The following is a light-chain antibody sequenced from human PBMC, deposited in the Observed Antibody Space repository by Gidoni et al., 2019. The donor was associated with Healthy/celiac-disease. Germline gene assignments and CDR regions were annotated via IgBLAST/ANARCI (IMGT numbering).Light chain of an antibody. CDR1: QSVLYSSNNKNY. Sequence: DIVMTQSPDSLAVSLGERATINCKSSQSVLYSSNNKNYLACYQQKPGQPPKLLIYWASTRESGVPDRFSCSGSGTDFTLTISSLQAEDVAVYYCQQYYSTPPTFGPGTKVDIK. CDR3: QQYYSTPPT. V-gene: IGKV4-1*01. CDR2: WAS. J-gene: IGKJ3*01.